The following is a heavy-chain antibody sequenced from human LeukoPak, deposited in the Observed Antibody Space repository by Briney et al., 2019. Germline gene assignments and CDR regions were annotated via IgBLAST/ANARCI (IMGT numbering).Heavy chain of an antibody. J-gene: IGHJ4*02. CDR2: ISSSGSTI. D-gene: IGHD5-24*01. CDR3: ARDGWGPNGYNYRLNY. V-gene: IGHV3-48*03. Sequence: GGSLRLPCAASGFTFSSYEMNWVRQAPGKGLEWVSYISSSGSTIYYADSVKGRFTISRDNAKNSLYLQMNSLRAEDTAVYYCARDGWGPNGYNYRLNYWGQGTLVTVSS. CDR1: GFTFSSYE.